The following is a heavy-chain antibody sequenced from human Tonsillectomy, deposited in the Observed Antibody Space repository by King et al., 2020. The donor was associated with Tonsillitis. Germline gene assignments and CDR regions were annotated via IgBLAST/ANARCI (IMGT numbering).Heavy chain of an antibody. V-gene: IGHV3-23*04. Sequence: VQLVESGGGLVQPGGSLRLSCAASRFTFSSYAMSWVRQAPGKGLEWVSSISAGGSDTYYADSGTDRFAISRDNSKSTLFLQMNSLRAEDTALYYCVKGSSYFDSWGQGTLVTVSS. D-gene: IGHD2-2*01. CDR1: RFTFSSYA. CDR3: VKGSSYFDS. CDR2: ISAGGSDT. J-gene: IGHJ4*02.